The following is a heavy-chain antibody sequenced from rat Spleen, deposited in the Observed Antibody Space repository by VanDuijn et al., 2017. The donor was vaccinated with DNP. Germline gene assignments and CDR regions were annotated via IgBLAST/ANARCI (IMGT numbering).Heavy chain of an antibody. Sequence: QVQLKESGPGLVQPSQTLSLTCTVSGFSLTNYHVHWVRQPPGKGLEWMGKMQYNGDTSYNSALKSRLSISRDTSKSQVFVKMNSLQTEDTATYYCAREGTPSRFDFWGQGVMVTVSS. CDR3: AREGTPSRFDF. CDR2: MQYNGDT. D-gene: IGHD4-3*01. J-gene: IGHJ2*01. V-gene: IGHV2-32*01. CDR1: GFSLTNYH.